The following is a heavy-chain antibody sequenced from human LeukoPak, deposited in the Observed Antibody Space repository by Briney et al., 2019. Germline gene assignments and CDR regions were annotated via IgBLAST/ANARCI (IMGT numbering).Heavy chain of an antibody. D-gene: IGHD6-13*01. CDR3: ASPRYSSNWYVQDHAFDI. CDR1: GFTFSSYW. V-gene: IGHV3-7*01. CDR2: IKQDGSEK. Sequence: GGSLRLSCAASGFTFSSYWMSWVRQAPGKGLEWVANIKQDGSEKYYVDSVKGRFTISRDNAKNSLYLQMNSLRAEDTAVYYCASPRYSSNWYVQDHAFDIWGQGTMVTVSS. J-gene: IGHJ3*02.